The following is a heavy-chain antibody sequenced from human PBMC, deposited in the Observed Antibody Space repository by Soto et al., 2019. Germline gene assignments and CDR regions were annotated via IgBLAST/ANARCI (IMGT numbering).Heavy chain of an antibody. CDR1: GGSISSSSYY. D-gene: IGHD3-3*01. CDR2: IYYSGST. J-gene: IGHJ6*02. Sequence: SETLSLTCTVSGGSISSSSYYWGWIRQPPGKGLEWIGSIYYSGSTYYNPSLKSRVTISVDTSKNQFSLKLSSVTAADTAVYYCARQGLRFLEWLSPYYYYGMDVWGQGTTVS. V-gene: IGHV4-39*01. CDR3: ARQGLRFLEWLSPYYYYGMDV.